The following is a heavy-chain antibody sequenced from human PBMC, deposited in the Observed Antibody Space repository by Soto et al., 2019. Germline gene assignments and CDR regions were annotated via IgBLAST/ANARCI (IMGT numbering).Heavy chain of an antibody. Sequence: EVQLVESGGGLVKPWGSLRLSCAASGFTFSSYSMNWVRQAPGKGLEWVASISGTSTNIHYADSVKGRFIISRDNAKNSVFLQMNSLRAEDTAVYYCARHPLDLWQTDQYFQHWGQGTLVSVSS. J-gene: IGHJ1*01. D-gene: IGHD3-10*01. V-gene: IGHV3-21*01. CDR3: ARHPLDLWQTDQYFQH. CDR2: ISGTSTNI. CDR1: GFTFSSYS.